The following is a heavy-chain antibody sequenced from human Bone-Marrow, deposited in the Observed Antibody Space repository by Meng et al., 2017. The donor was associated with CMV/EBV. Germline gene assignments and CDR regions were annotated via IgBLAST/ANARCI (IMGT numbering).Heavy chain of an antibody. D-gene: IGHD1-26*01. CDR3: ARVGAPY. J-gene: IGHJ4*02. Sequence: GGSLRLSCAASGFTFSSYWMTWVRQAPGKGLEWVAFIRYDGSNKYYADSVKGRFTISRDNSKNTLYLQMNSLRAEDTAVYYCARVGAPYWGQGTLVTVSS. V-gene: IGHV3-30*02. CDR2: IRYDGSNK. CDR1: GFTFSSYW.